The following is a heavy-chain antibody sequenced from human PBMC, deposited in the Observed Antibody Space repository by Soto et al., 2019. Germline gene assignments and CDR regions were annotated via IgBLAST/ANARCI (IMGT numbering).Heavy chain of an antibody. CDR3: ARPRAPDFVDD. V-gene: IGHV1-3*01. CDR1: GYTFTSHA. CDR2: INADNGNT. Sequence: GASVKVSCKASGYTFTSHAMHWVRQAPGQRLEWMGWINADNGNTKYSQKFKGRVTMTRDTSASTAYMELRSLRSEDTAGYYCARPRAPDFVDDWGQGTLVTVSS. J-gene: IGHJ4*02.